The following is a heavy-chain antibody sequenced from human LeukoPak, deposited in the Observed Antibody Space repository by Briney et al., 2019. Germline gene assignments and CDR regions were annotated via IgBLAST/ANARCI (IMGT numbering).Heavy chain of an antibody. CDR2: IYHSGST. D-gene: IGHD3-10*01. J-gene: IGHJ4*02. CDR1: GYSISSGYY. CDR3: ARSPFYGSGSYYFDY. V-gene: IGHV4-38-2*02. Sequence: PSETLSLTCTVSGYSISSGYYWGWIRQPPGQGLEWIGSIYHSGSTYHNPSLKSRVTISVDTSKNQFSLNLSSVTAADTAVYYCARSPFYGSGSYYFDYWGQGTLVTVSS.